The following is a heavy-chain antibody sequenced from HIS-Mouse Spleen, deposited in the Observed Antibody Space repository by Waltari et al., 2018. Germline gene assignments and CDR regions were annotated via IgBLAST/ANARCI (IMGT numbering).Heavy chain of an antibody. CDR1: GYTFTGYY. D-gene: IGHD7-27*01. CDR3: ARVGLGIAFDI. V-gene: IGHV1-2*02. J-gene: IGHJ3*02. CDR2: INPNRGGT. Sequence: QVQLVQSGAEVKKPGASVKVSCKASGYTFTGYYMHWVRQAPGQGREWMGWINPNRGGTNHAQKFQGRVTMTRDPSISTAYMELSRLRSDDTAVYYCARVGLGIAFDIWGQGTMVTVSS.